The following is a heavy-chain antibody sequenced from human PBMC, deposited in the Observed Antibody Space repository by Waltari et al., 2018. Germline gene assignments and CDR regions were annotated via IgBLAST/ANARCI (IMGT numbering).Heavy chain of an antibody. CDR1: GASLSSNYW. CDR3: AADRGNGLYFDY. Sequence: QVQLQESGPGLVKPSGTLSLTCAVSGASLSSNYWWSWVRQSPGKGLEWIGQIHHSGRTYSTPSLKSRITISVDKSRNQFSLNLSSVHDADTAVYYCAADRGNGLYFDYWGQGTLVTVSS. J-gene: IGHJ4*02. V-gene: IGHV4-4*02. D-gene: IGHD2-15*01. CDR2: IHHSGRT.